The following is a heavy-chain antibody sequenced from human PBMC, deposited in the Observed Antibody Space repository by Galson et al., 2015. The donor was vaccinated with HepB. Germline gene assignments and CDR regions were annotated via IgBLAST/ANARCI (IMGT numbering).Heavy chain of an antibody. CDR2: ISSDSTYI. J-gene: IGHJ4*02. Sequence: SLRLSCAASGLIFNNYNMIWVRQAPGKGLEWVSSISSDSTYIFYAASVKGRFTISRDNAKNSLSLQINNLRAEDTALYYCARDRPLGTPLDYWGQGTLVTVSS. CDR1: GLIFNNYN. V-gene: IGHV3-21*01. CDR3: ARDRPLGTPLDY. D-gene: IGHD7-27*01.